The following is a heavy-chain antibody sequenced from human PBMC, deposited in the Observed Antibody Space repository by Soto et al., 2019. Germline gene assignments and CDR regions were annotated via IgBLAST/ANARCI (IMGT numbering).Heavy chain of an antibody. CDR1: GGSISSYY. Sequence: QVQLQESGPGLVKPSETLSLTCTVSGGSISSYYWSWIRQPPGKGVEWIGYIYYSGSTNYNPSLKSRVTISVDTSKNQFSLKLSSVTAADTAVYYCARDPPSMTTVTTDSYWGQGTLVTVSS. J-gene: IGHJ4*02. CDR3: ARDPPSMTTVTTDSY. D-gene: IGHD4-17*01. V-gene: IGHV4-59*01. CDR2: IYYSGST.